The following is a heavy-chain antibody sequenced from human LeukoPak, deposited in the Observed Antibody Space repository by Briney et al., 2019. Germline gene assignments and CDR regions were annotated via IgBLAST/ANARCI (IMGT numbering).Heavy chain of an antibody. J-gene: IGHJ4*02. CDR3: ARGNDFWSAGFDY. Sequence: SETLSLTCTVSGGSISSSSYYWGWIRQPPGKGLEWIGSIYYSGSTYYNPSLKSRVTISVDTSKNQFSLKLSSVTAADTAVYYCARGNDFWSAGFDYWGQGTLVTVSS. CDR2: IYYSGST. V-gene: IGHV4-39*07. D-gene: IGHD3-3*01. CDR1: GGSISSSSYY.